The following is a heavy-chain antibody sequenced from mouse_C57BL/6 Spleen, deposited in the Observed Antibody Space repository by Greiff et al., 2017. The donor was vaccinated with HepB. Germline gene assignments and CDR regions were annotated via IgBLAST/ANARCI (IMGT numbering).Heavy chain of an antibody. V-gene: IGHV1-64*01. J-gene: IGHJ4*01. CDR2: IHPNSGST. CDR3: ALYGSSYDYAMDY. D-gene: IGHD1-1*01. Sequence: QVQLQQPGAELVKPGASVKLSCKASGYTFTSYWMHWVKQRPGQGLEWIGMIHPNSGSTNYNEKFKSKATLTVDKSSSTAYMQLSSLTSEDSAVYYWALYGSSYDYAMDYWGQGTSVTVSS. CDR1: GYTFTSYW.